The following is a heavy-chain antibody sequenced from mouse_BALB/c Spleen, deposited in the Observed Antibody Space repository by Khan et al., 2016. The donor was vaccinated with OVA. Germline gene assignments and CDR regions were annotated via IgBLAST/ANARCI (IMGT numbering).Heavy chain of an antibody. J-gene: IGHJ3*01. CDR1: GYTFTSYT. V-gene: IGHV1-4*01. CDR3: ARDGAYYRNDGWFAY. Sequence: QVQLQQSGAELARPGASVKMSCKASGYTFTSYTMHWVKQRPGQGLEWIGYINPSSGYTNYNQKFKDKATLTADKSSSTVYMQLSSLTSEDSAVYYCARDGAYYRNDGWFAYWGQGTLVTVSA. D-gene: IGHD2-14*01. CDR2: INPSSGYT.